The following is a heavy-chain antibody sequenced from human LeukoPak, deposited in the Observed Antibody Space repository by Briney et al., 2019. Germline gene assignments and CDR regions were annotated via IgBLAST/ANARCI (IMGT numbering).Heavy chain of an antibody. CDR3: ARPSLWFGELTGAFDI. V-gene: IGHV4-38-2*01. J-gene: IGHJ3*02. Sequence: SETLSLTCAVSGYSISSGYYWGWIRQPPGKGLEWIGSIYHSGSTYYNPSLKSRVTLSVDTSKSQFSLKLSSVTAADTAVYYCARPSLWFGELTGAFDIWGQGTMVTVSS. CDR1: GYSISSGYY. D-gene: IGHD3-10*01. CDR2: IYHSGST.